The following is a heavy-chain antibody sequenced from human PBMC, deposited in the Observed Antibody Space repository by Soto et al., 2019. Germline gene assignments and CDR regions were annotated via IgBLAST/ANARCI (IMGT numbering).Heavy chain of an antibody. CDR1: GGSISSYY. CDR3: ARGNRIAALQTFYYYYYYMDV. CDR2: IYYSGST. D-gene: IGHD6-6*01. V-gene: IGHV4-59*01. J-gene: IGHJ6*03. Sequence: SETLSLTCTVSGGSISSYYWSWIRQPPGKGLEWIGYIYYSGSTNYNPSLKSRVTISVDTSKNQFSLKLSSVTAADTAVYYCARGNRIAALQTFYYYYYYMDVWGKGTTVTVSS.